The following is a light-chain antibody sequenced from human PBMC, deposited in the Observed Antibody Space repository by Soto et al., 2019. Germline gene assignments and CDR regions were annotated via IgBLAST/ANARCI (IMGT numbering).Light chain of an antibody. CDR2: AAS. Sequence: DIQMTQCPSSLSASVGDRVTITCRASQVISNNLAWYQQKPRKIPKVLIYAASTVQSGVPSRFSGSVSGTDFTLPISSLQPEDVATYYCQKYNSAPRMFGQGTKVAI. CDR1: QVISNN. V-gene: IGKV1-27*01. CDR3: QKYNSAPRM. J-gene: IGKJ1*01.